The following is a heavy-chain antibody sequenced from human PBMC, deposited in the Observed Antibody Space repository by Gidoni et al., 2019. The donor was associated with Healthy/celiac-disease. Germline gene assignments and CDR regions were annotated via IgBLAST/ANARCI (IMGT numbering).Heavy chain of an antibody. CDR1: GGSFSGYY. CDR2: INHSGST. D-gene: IGHD6-13*01. CDR3: ATSVRTKIHIAAAVKYNWFDP. J-gene: IGHJ5*02. Sequence: QVQLQQCGAGLLKPSETLSLTCAVYGGSFSGYYWRWIRQPPGKGLEWIGEINHSGSTNYNPSLKSRVTISVDTSKNQFSLKLSSVTAADTAVYYCATSVRTKIHIAAAVKYNWFDPWGQGTLVTVSS. V-gene: IGHV4-34*01.